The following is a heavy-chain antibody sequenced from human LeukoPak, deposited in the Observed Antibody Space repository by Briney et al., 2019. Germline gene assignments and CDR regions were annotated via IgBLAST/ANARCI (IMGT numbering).Heavy chain of an antibody. CDR1: GGTFSSYA. Sequence: ASVKVSCKASGGTFSSYAISWVRQAPGQGLEWMRGIIPIFGTANYAQKFQGRVTITADESTSTAYMELSSLRSEDTAVYYCARVSSERPPWYYDFWSGYLRSQVSTFFYYYYGMDVWGQGTTVTVSS. D-gene: IGHD3-3*01. J-gene: IGHJ6*02. V-gene: IGHV1-69*13. CDR3: ARVSSERPPWYYDFWSGYLRSQVSTFFYYYYGMDV. CDR2: IIPIFGTA.